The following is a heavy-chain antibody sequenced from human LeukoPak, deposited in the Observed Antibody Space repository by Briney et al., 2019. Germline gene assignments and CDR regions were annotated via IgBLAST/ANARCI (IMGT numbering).Heavy chain of an antibody. V-gene: IGHV4-59*12. CDR3: ARDYCSSASCHFDY. CDR1: GGSISSYY. CDR2: IHYSGST. J-gene: IGHJ4*02. D-gene: IGHD2-2*01. Sequence: PSQTLSLTCTVSGGSISSYYWNWIRQPPGKGLEWIGYIHYSGSTNFNPSLKSRVTISVHTSKNQFSLNLSSVTAADTAVYYCARDYCSSASCHFDYWGQGTLVTVSS.